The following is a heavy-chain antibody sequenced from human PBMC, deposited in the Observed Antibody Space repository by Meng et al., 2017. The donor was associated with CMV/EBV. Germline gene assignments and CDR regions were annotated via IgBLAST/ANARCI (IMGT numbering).Heavy chain of an antibody. Sequence: SVTVSCKASGCTFSSYPIGGVRQAPGQGLEWMGGIILIFGTANYAQKFQGRVTITTDESTSSAYMELSSLSTEDTAVYYCEIAARTLFDYYYGMDVWGQGTTVTVSS. J-gene: IGHJ6*02. CDR3: EIAARTLFDYYYGMDV. CDR2: IILIFGTA. D-gene: IGHD3-16*01. CDR1: GCTFSSYP. V-gene: IGHV1-69*05.